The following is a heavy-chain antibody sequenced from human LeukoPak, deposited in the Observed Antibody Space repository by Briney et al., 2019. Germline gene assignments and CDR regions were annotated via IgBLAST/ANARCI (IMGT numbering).Heavy chain of an antibody. CDR3: ARDSSSSAYYYYYYMDV. CDR2: IRYDGSNK. Sequence: PGGSLRLSCAASGFTYSGSAEHWLRPPPEKGLVWVAYIRYDGSNKYYADSVKGRFTISRDNSKNTLYLQMNSLRAEDTAVYYCARDSSSSAYYYYYYMDVWGKGTTVTVSS. D-gene: IGHD6-6*01. J-gene: IGHJ6*03. CDR1: GFTYSGSA. V-gene: IGHV3-30*02.